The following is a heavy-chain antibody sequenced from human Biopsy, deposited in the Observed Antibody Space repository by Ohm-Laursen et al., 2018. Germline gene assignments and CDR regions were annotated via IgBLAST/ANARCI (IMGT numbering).Heavy chain of an antibody. D-gene: IGHD5-18*01. CDR3: ARGYAGLYEAFDF. CDR2: IYNDVST. Sequence: SETLSLTCAVSGGSIKSYYWSWIRQPPGKGLEWIGNIYNDVSTKYNPSLRSRVTISADKSTNQFSLKLGSVTAADTAVYYCARGYAGLYEAFDFWGQGTVVTVAS. V-gene: IGHV4-59*01. CDR1: GGSIKSYY. J-gene: IGHJ3*01.